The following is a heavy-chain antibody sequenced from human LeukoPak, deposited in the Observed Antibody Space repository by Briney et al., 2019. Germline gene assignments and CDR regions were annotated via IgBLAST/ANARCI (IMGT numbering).Heavy chain of an antibody. CDR2: IWYDGSNK. J-gene: IGHJ4*02. Sequence: GRSLRLSCAASGFTFSSYGMHWVRQAPGKGLGWVAVIWYDGSNKYYADSVKGRFSISRDNSKNTLYLQMNSLRAEDTAVYYCARDYYDSSGYYSNLGYWGQGTLVTVSS. D-gene: IGHD3-22*01. CDR1: GFTFSSYG. CDR3: ARDYYDSSGYYSNLGY. V-gene: IGHV3-33*01.